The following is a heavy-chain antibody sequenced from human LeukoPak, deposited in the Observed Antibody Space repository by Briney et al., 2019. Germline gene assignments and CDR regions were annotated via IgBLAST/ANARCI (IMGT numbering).Heavy chain of an antibody. D-gene: IGHD3-16*02. CDR3: AKPHMITFEGIIVPDFDY. Sequence: GGSLRLSCAASGFTFSSYAMSWVRQAPGKGLEWVSAISGSGGSTYYADSVKGRFTISRDNSKNTLYLQMNSLRAEDTAVYYCAKPHMITFEGIIVPDFDYWGQGTLVTVSS. J-gene: IGHJ4*02. CDR2: ISGSGGST. CDR1: GFTFSSYA. V-gene: IGHV3-23*01.